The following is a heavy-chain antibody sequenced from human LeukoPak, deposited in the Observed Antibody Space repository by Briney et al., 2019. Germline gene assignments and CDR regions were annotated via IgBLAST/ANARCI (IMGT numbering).Heavy chain of an antibody. V-gene: IGHV4-31*03. Sequence: SETLSLSCTVSGGSIRSGGYYWSWIRQHPGKGLEWIGYIYYNGISKYNPSLNSRVTISVDTSKNQFSLKLRSVTAADTAVYYCARAHVDDVEMVYAIRAFDIWGQGTLVTVSS. J-gene: IGHJ3*02. CDR3: ARAHVDDVEMVYAIRAFDI. D-gene: IGHD2-8*01. CDR2: IYYNGIS. CDR1: GGSIRSGGYY.